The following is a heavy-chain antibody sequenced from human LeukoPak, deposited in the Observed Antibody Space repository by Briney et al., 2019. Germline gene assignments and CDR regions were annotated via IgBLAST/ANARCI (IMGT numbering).Heavy chain of an antibody. CDR1: GGSISSSSYY. D-gene: IGHD6-13*01. Sequence: PSETLSPTCTVSGGSISSSSYYWGWIRQPPGKGLEWIGSIYYSGSTYYNPSLKSRVTISVDTSKNQFSLKLSSVTAADTAVYYCATRAPYSSSWYDDYWGQGTLVTVSS. J-gene: IGHJ4*02. V-gene: IGHV4-39*01. CDR2: IYYSGST. CDR3: ATRAPYSSSWYDDY.